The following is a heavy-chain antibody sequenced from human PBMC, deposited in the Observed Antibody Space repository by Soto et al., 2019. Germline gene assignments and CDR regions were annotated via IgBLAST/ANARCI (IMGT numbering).Heavy chain of an antibody. D-gene: IGHD2-2*01. V-gene: IGHV1-2*04. CDR3: ATETAAPPYSCYATDV. CDR1: GYTCTGDY. CDR2: INPNSVGT. J-gene: IGHJ6*02. Sequence: ASVKVSCKASGYTCTGDYMHWVRQAPGQGLEWMGWINPNSVGTNYVQKCQGWFTMTRATSIRAAYMELSRLRSDVPAVSCCATETAAPPYSCYATDVWGQGTAV.